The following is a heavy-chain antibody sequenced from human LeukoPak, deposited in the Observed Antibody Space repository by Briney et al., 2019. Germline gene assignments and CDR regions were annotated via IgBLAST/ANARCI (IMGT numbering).Heavy chain of an antibody. CDR1: GYTFTGYY. CDR2: INPNSGGT. V-gene: IGHV1-2*02. D-gene: IGHD3-3*01. CDR3: ARDKGYDFWSGYASGVAFDI. J-gene: IGHJ3*02. Sequence: ASVKVSCKASGYTFTGYYMHWVRQAPGQGLEWMGWINPNSGGTNYAQKFQGRVTITADKSTSTAYMELSSLRSEDTAVYYCARDKGYDFWSGYASGVAFDIWGQGTMVTVSS.